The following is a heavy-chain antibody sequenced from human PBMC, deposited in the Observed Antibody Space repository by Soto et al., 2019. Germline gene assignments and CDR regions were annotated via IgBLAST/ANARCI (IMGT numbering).Heavy chain of an antibody. CDR2: IIPIFGTA. CDR3: ARRLEGYCSGGSCYVVFGAFDI. Sequence: QVQLVQSGAEVKKPGSSVKVSCKASGGTFSSYAISWVRQAPGQGLEWMGGIIPIFGTANYAQKFQGRVTITADESTSPAYMELSSLRSEDTAVYYCARRLEGYCSGGSCYVVFGAFDIWGQGTMVTVSS. J-gene: IGHJ3*02. CDR1: GGTFSSYA. D-gene: IGHD2-15*01. V-gene: IGHV1-69*01.